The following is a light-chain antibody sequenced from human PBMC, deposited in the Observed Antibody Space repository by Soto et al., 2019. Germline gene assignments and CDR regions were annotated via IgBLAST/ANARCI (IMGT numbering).Light chain of an antibody. J-gene: IGKJ2*01. CDR1: QGLVHSDGNTY. V-gene: IGKV2-24*01. Sequence: DIVMTQTPLSSPVTLGQPASISCRSSQGLVHSDGNTYLSWLQQRPGQPPRLLIYEISNRFSGGPDRFRGSGAGTDFTLKISRVEAEDVGIYYCMQATQFPYTFGQGTKLEIK. CDR2: EIS. CDR3: MQATQFPYT.